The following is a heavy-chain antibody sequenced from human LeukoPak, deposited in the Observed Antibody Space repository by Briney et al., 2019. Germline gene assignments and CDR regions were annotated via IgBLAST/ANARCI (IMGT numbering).Heavy chain of an antibody. D-gene: IGHD3-10*01. CDR1: GFTFSFYA. Sequence: PGGSLRLSCAASGFTFSFYAMHWVRQAPGKGLEYVSSISSNGNSTYYGNSVKGRFTISRDNAKNTLYLQMDSLRTEDMAVYYCARCSRELGIRGLYYYYYYIDVWGSGTTVAVSS. V-gene: IGHV3-64*01. CDR3: ARCSRELGIRGLYYYYYYIDV. CDR2: ISSNGNST. J-gene: IGHJ6*03.